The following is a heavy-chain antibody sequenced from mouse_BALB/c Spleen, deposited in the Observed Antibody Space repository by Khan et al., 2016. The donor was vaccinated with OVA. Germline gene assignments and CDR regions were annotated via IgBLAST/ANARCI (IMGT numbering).Heavy chain of an antibody. V-gene: IGHV1-80*01. Sequence: VQLQESGAELVRPGSSVKISCKASGYAFSNYWMNWVKQRPGQGLEWIGQIYPGDGDTNYNGKFKGKATLTADKSSSTAYMQLSSLTSEDSAVYFGARKGYGNYAFAYWGQGTLVTVSA. D-gene: IGHD2-10*02. CDR3: ARKGYGNYAFAY. J-gene: IGHJ3*01. CDR1: GYAFSNYW. CDR2: IYPGDGDT.